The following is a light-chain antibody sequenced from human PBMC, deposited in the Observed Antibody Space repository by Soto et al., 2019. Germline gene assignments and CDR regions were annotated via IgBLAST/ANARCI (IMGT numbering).Light chain of an antibody. CDR1: QSISNH. CDR2: AAS. Sequence: DIQMTQSPSSLSASVEDRVIITCRASQSISNHLNAYQQKPGKDPKLLIFAASSWQSGVPSRFSGSRSGPDFTLTISSLQPEDFATYYCQQSYSSPPTFGQGTKVDI. J-gene: IGKJ1*01. CDR3: QQSYSSPPT. V-gene: IGKV1-39*01.